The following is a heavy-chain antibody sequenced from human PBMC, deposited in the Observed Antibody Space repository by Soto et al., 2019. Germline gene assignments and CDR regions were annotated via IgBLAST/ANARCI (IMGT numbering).Heavy chain of an antibody. V-gene: IGHV1-18*01. D-gene: IGHD3-16*01. CDR2: ITTDKSKK. J-gene: IGHJ4*02. CDR3: ATRSPAFDY. Sequence: GASVKVSCKPSGYTFTSFGISWVRQAPGQGLEWKGWITTDKSKKNYAQKFQGRVTMTTDTSTSTAYMEFRSLRSDDTAVYYCATRSPAFDYWGQGTLVTVSS. CDR1: GYTFTSFG.